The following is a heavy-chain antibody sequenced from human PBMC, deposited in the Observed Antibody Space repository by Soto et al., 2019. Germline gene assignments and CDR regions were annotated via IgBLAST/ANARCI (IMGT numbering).Heavy chain of an antibody. CDR1: GFTFSGYA. CDR2: ISASGGST. CDR3: AKQNIFFGVGIDFYNYDMDV. J-gene: IGHJ6*02. D-gene: IGHD3-3*01. Sequence: GGSLRLSCVASGFTFSGYAMSWVRHAPGKGLEQVSSISASGGSTSYADSVKGRFTISRDNSKNTLYLQMNSLGAEDTAVYYCAKQNIFFGVGIDFYNYDMDVWGQGTTVTVSS. V-gene: IGHV3-23*01.